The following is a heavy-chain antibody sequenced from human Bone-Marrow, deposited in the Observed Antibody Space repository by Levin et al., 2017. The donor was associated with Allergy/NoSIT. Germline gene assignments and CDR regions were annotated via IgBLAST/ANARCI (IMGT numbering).Heavy chain of an antibody. V-gene: IGHV3-48*02. CDR3: ARENWGSFDY. J-gene: IGHJ4*02. D-gene: IGHD7-27*01. Sequence: SCAVSGFTFNMFPLSWVRQAPGKGLEWLSYISRTGENMYYADSVRGRFTISRDNAKSSLYLQMNSLRDEDTAVYYCARENWGSFDYWGQGTLVTVSS. CDR1: GFTFNMFP. CDR2: ISRTGENM.